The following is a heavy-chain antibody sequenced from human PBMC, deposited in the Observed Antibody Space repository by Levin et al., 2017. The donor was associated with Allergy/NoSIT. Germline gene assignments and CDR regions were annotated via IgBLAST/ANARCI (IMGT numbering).Heavy chain of an antibody. CDR2: ISGSGDKT. J-gene: IGHJ5*02. D-gene: IGHD3-3*01. CDR1: GFSFINYF. Sequence: GESLKISCAASGFSFINYFMNWVRQAPGRGLEWVATISGSGDKTYYADSVKGRFTISSDNPKNTLYLQMNSLRVEDTAVYYCAKDGNDFWSETDGRDAWGQGILVTVSS. V-gene: IGHV3-23*01. CDR3: AKDGNDFWSETDGRDA.